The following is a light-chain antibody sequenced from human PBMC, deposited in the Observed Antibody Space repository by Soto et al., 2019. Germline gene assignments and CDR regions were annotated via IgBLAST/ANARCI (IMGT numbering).Light chain of an antibody. CDR2: EVS. V-gene: IGLV2-14*01. CDR1: SSDVGGYNY. Sequence: QSALTQPASGSGSPGQSITISCTGTSSDVGGYNYVSWYQQHPGKAPKVMIHEVSNRPSGVSDRFSGSKSGYTASLTISGLQAEDEADYYCSSYTRSDTLVFGGGTKLTVL. J-gene: IGLJ2*01. CDR3: SSYTRSDTLV.